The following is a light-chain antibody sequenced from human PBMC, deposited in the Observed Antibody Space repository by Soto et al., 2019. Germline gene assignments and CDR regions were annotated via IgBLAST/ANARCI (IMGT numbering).Light chain of an antibody. V-gene: IGKV3D-15*01. Sequence: EIVMTQSPATLSVSPGETASLSCRASQSAGNFLAWYQQKPGQAPRLISYYISTRATGIPSRFSGSRSGTDFTLTISSLQPEDSETYYCQQYKDYPITFGQGTRLEIK. J-gene: IGKJ5*01. CDR2: YIS. CDR3: QQYKDYPIT. CDR1: QSAGNF.